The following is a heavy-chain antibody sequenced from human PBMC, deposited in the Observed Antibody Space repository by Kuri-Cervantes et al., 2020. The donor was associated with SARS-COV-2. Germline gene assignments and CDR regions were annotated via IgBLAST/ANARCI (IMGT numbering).Heavy chain of an antibody. Sequence: GESLKISCTASGFTFGDYAMSWVRQAPGKGLEWVGVFRSKAYGGTTEYAASVKGRFTISRDDSKSIAYLQMNSLKTEDTAVYYCTRVKLQWFGEFSWGQGTLVTVSS. V-gene: IGHV3-49*04. D-gene: IGHD3-10*01. CDR2: FRSKAYGGTT. J-gene: IGHJ4*02. CDR1: GFTFGDYA. CDR3: TRVKLQWFGEFS.